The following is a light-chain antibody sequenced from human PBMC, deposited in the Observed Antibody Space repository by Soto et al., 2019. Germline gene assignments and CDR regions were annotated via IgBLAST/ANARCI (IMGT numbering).Light chain of an antibody. CDR1: QSVSSN. CDR2: GAS. V-gene: IGKV3-15*01. Sequence: EIVMTQSPATLSVSPGERATLSCRASQSVSSNLAWYQQKPGQAPRLLIYGASTRATGIPARFSGSGSGTEFPLTISSLQPEDSAVYSCQQYNNWPRTFGQGTKVEIK. CDR3: QQYNNWPRT. J-gene: IGKJ1*01.